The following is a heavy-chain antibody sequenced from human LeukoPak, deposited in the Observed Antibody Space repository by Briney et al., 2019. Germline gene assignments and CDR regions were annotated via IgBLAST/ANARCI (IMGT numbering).Heavy chain of an antibody. V-gene: IGHV4-34*01. CDR3: ARGYEGYLDY. CDR2: INHSGST. Sequence: PSETLSLTCAVYGGSFSGYYWSWIRQPPGKGLEWIGEINHSGSTNYNPSLKSRVTISVDTSKNQFSLKLSSVTAADTAVYYCARGYEGYLDYWGQGTLVAVSS. J-gene: IGHJ4*02. CDR1: GGSFSGYY. D-gene: IGHD3-3*01.